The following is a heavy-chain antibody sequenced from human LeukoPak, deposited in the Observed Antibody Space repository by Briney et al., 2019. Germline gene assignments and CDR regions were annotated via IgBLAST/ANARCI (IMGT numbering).Heavy chain of an antibody. D-gene: IGHD4-11*01. CDR1: GFTFSSYA. Sequence: AGSLRLSGAASGFTFSSYAMSWVRQAPGKGLEWVLAISGSGGSTYYADTVKGRFTISRDNSKNTRYLQMNSLRAEDTAVYYCAKDQAPVTTGWFDPWGQGTLVTVSS. CDR2: ISGSGGST. CDR3: AKDQAPVTTGWFDP. V-gene: IGHV3-23*01. J-gene: IGHJ5*02.